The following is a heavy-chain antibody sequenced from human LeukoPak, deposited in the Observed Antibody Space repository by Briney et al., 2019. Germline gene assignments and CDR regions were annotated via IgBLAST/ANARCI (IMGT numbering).Heavy chain of an antibody. CDR1: GGSINSYY. CDR2: IYYSGST. D-gene: IGHD6-19*01. CDR3: ARGPDSSGWYARFDP. J-gene: IGHJ5*02. Sequence: SETLSLTCTVSGGSINSYYWSWLRQPPGKGLEWIGYIYYSGSTNYNPSLKSRVTISVDTSKNQFSLKLSSVTAADTAVYYCARGPDSSGWYARFDPWGQGTLVTVPS. V-gene: IGHV4-59*01.